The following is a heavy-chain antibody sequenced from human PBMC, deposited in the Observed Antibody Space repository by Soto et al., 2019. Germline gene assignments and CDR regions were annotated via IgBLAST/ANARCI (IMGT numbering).Heavy chain of an antibody. CDR1: AGSTSRCR. D-gene: IGHD3-22*01. Sequence: SEPLCLMCTGSAGSTSRCRAICFRHLPGNGMEWIGYICYSGSTSYNPSLKSRITISVDTSKNQFSLKLSSVTAADTAVYYCARHLGYDRSGYYRNWFYPWGQGTLVTVS. CDR2: ICYSGST. V-gene: IGHV4-59*08. J-gene: IGHJ5*02. CDR3: ARHLGYDRSGYYRNWFYP.